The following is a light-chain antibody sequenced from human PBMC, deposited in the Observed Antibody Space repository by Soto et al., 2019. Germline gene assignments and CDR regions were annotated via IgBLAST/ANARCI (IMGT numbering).Light chain of an antibody. CDR2: STS. CDR3: QQYGNSPWT. CDR1: QRFGSSN. V-gene: IGKV3-20*01. J-gene: IGKJ1*01. Sequence: EIVLTQSPGTLSLSPGERGTLSCRASQRFGSSNLAWYQQKPGQAPRLLIYSTSSRATGIPDRVSGSGSGTDFTLTISRLEPEDFAVYYCQQYGNSPWTFGQGTKVEIK.